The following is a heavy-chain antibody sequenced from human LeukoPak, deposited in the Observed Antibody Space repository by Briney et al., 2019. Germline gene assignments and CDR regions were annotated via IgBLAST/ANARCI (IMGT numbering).Heavy chain of an antibody. CDR2: MIPNSGNT. D-gene: IGHD3-10*01. CDR3: ARFGPRYDDAFDI. V-gene: IGHV1-8*01. Sequence: ASVKVSCKASGYTFTSYDINWVRQATGQGLEWMGWMIPNSGNTGYAQKFQGRVTMTRNTSISTAYMELSSLRSEDTAVYYCARFGPRYDDAFDIWGQGTMVTVSS. J-gene: IGHJ3*02. CDR1: GYTFTSYD.